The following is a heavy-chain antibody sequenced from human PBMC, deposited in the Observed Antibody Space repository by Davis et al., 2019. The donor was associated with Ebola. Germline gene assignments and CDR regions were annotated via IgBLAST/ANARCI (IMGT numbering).Heavy chain of an antibody. V-gene: IGHV3-66*02. CDR1: GFTFSTYA. CDR2: IYSGGST. CDR3: ARDSDDYCFDY. Sequence: GESLKISCAASGFTFSTYAMGWVRQAPGKGLEWVSVIYSGGSTYYADSVKGRFTISRDNSKNTLYLQMNSLRPEDTAVYYCARDSDDYCFDYWGQGTLVTVSS. D-gene: IGHD4-17*01. J-gene: IGHJ4*02.